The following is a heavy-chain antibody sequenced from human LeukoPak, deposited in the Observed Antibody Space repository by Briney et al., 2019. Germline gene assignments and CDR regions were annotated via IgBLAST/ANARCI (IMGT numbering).Heavy chain of an antibody. CDR2: IIPIFGTA. V-gene: IGHV1-69*13. CDR1: GYTFTGYY. J-gene: IGHJ3*02. Sequence: AAVKVRCKASGYTFTGYYMHWVRQAPGQVLEWIGGIIPIFGTAHYAQKFKGRVTMIAFESTSTDYMELSSLRSEDTAVYYCARDHYDSREDDFDIWGQGTMVTV. D-gene: IGHD3-22*01. CDR3: ARDHYDSREDDFDI.